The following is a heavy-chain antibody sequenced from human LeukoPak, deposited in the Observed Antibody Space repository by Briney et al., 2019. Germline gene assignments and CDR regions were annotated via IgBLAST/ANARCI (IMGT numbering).Heavy chain of an antibody. J-gene: IGHJ5*01. CDR2: IHYSGSS. D-gene: IGHD2-8*01. CDR1: GDSTNNFY. CDR3: ALAPNSNWFDF. Sequence: PSEALSLTCTVSGDSTNNFYWNWLRQSPGKGLEWIGNIHYSGSSVYNPSLQSRVTITIDTSRRQFFLKLNSVTAADTAVYFCALAPNSNWFDFWGPGTLVTVSS. V-gene: IGHV4-59*03.